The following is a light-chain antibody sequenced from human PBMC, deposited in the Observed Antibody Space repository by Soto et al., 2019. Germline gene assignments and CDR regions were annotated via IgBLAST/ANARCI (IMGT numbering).Light chain of an antibody. V-gene: IGKV3-20*01. CDR3: QQYDSSPKT. CDR2: GAS. CDR1: QSVSSH. J-gene: IGKJ1*01. Sequence: TQSPSTLSVSPGESANLSCRASQSVSSHLAWYQQKPGQAPRLLIYGASNRATGIPDRFSGSGSGTDFTLTISRLEPEDFAVYYCQQYDSSPKTFGQGTKVDNK.